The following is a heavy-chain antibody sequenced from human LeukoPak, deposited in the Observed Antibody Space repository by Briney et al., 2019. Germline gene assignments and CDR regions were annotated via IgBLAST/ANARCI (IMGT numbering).Heavy chain of an antibody. CDR1: GFTFSSYD. Sequence: PGGSLRLSCAASGFTFSSYDMNWVRQAPGKGLECISYISTSGSITLYADSVKGRFTISRDNARNSLYMQMNSRRPEDTAVYYCARVPKDGYSYGFYDFWGHGILVTVAS. J-gene: IGHJ4*01. CDR3: ARVPKDGYSYGFYDF. D-gene: IGHD5-18*01. V-gene: IGHV3-48*03. CDR2: ISTSGSIT.